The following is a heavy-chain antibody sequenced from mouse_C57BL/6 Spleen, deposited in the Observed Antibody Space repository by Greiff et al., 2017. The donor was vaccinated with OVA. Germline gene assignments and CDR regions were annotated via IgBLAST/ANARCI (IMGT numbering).Heavy chain of an antibody. CDR3: ARYLHFDV. Sequence: EVQRVESGGGLVQPGGSLSLSCAASGFTFTDYYMSWVRQPPGKALEWLGFIRNKANGYTTEYSASVKGRFTISRDNSQSILYLQMNALRAEDSATYYCARYLHFDVWGTGTTVTVSS. J-gene: IGHJ1*03. CDR1: GFTFTDYY. CDR2: IRNKANGYTT. V-gene: IGHV7-3*01.